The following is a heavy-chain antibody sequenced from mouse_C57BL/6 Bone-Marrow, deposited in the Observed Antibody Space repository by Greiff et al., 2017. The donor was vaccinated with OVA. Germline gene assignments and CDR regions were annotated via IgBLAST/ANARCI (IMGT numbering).Heavy chain of an antibody. J-gene: IGHJ3*01. V-gene: IGHV1-69*01. Sequence: QVQLQQPGAELVKPGASVKLSCKASGYTFTSYWMHWVKQRPGQGLEWIGEIDPSDSYTNYNQKFKGKSTLTVDKSSSTAYMQLSSLTSEDSAVYYCARLKDSMFAYWGQGTLVTVSA. CDR3: ARLKDSMFAY. CDR2: IDPSDSYT. CDR1: GYTFTSYW.